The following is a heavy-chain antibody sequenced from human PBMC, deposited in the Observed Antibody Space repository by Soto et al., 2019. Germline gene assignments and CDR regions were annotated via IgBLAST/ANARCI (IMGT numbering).Heavy chain of an antibody. D-gene: IGHD4-17*01. CDR3: ARAMTTVTINWFDP. CDR1: GGTFSSYA. V-gene: IGHV1-69*13. CDR2: IIPIFGTA. Sequence: AASVKGSCKASGGTFSSYAISWVRQAPGQGLEWMGGIIPIFGTANYAQKFQGRVTITADESTSTAYMELSSLRSEDTAVYYCARAMTTVTINWFDPWGEGTLVTVSS. J-gene: IGHJ5*02.